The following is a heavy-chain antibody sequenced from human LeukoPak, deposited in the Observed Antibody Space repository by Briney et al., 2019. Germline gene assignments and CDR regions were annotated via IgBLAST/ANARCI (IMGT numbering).Heavy chain of an antibody. CDR2: ISISSSYI. D-gene: IGHD3/OR15-3a*01. Sequence: GGAXRLXCXXSGFTFSSYSMNWVRQAPGKGLEVGSSISISSSYIYYADSVKGRVTISRDNAKNSLYLQMNSLRAEDTAVYYCARDVDGYDYWGQGTLVTV. J-gene: IGHJ4*02. CDR3: ARDVDGYDY. CDR1: GFTFSSYS. V-gene: IGHV3-21*01.